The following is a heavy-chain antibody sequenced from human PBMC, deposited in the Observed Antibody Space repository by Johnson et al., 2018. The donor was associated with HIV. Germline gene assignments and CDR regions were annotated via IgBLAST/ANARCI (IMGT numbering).Heavy chain of an antibody. Sequence: QVQLVESGGGVVQPGRSLRLSCAASGFTFSSYGMHWVRQAPGKGLDWVAVISYDGTTTAYADSVKGRYTISRDISTNTVYLQMNSLSPEDTAVYYCARGRPRWEPLRGGAFDLWGQGTMVTVSS. D-gene: IGHD1-26*01. V-gene: IGHV3-30*03. CDR3: ARGRPRWEPLRGGAFDL. CDR1: GFTFSSYG. CDR2: ISYDGTTT. J-gene: IGHJ3*01.